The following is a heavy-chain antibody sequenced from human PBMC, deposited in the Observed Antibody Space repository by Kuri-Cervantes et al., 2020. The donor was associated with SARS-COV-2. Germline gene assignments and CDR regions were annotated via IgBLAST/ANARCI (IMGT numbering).Heavy chain of an antibody. CDR1: GFTFSSYG. D-gene: IGHD2-8*01. V-gene: IGHV3-66*01. CDR2: IYSGGST. CDR3: ARYHRGYCTNGVCSYFDY. Sequence: GGSLRLSCAASGFTFSSYGMSWVRQAPGKGLEWVSFIYSGGSTYYADSVRGRFTISRDNSKSTLYLQMNSLRAEDTAVYYCARYHRGYCTNGVCSYFDYWGQGTLVTVSS. J-gene: IGHJ4*02.